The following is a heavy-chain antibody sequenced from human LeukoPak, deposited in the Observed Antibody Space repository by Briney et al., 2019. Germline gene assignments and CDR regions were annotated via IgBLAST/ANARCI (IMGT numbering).Heavy chain of an antibody. CDR2: INPNTGGT. D-gene: IGHD5-24*01. J-gene: IGHJ4*02. CDR1: GYTFTGYY. V-gene: IGHV1-2*02. CDR3: ARAGGQSKDGYTWCDY. Sequence: ASVKVSCKASGYTFTGYYIHWVRQPPGQGLEWMGWINPNTGGTKYAQNFQGRVTMTGDTSISTSYLEVNSLTFDDTAVYYCARAGGQSKDGYTWCDYWGQGTLVTVSS.